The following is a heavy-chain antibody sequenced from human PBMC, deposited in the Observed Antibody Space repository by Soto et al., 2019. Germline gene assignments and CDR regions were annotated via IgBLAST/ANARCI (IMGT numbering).Heavy chain of an antibody. CDR2: IIPIFGTA. CDR3: ARHVPAAGYYYGMDV. V-gene: IGHV1-69*12. Sequence: QVQLVESGAEVKKPGSSVKVSCKASGGTFSSYAISWVRQAPRQGLEWMGGIIPIFGTANYAQKFQGRVTITADESTSTAYMELSSLRSEDTAVYYCARHVPAAGYYYGMDVWGQGTPVTVSS. D-gene: IGHD2-2*01. CDR1: GGTFSSYA. J-gene: IGHJ6*02.